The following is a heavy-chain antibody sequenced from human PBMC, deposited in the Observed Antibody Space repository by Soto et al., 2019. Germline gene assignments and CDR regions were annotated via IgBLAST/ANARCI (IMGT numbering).Heavy chain of an antibody. D-gene: IGHD4-4*01. CDR1: GFTFSSYA. CDR3: ARPLWRDDYNWGYFDL. V-gene: IGHV3-30-3*01. J-gene: IGHJ2*01. Sequence: QVQLVESGGGVVQPGRSLRLSCAASGFTFSSYAMHWVRQAPGKGLEWVAVISYDGSNKYYADSVKGRFTISRDNSQNTLYLQMNSLRAEDTAVYYFARPLWRDDYNWGYFDLWGRGTLVTVSS. CDR2: ISYDGSNK.